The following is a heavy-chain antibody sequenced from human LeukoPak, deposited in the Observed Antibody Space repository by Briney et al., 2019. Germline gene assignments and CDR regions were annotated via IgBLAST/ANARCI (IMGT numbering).Heavy chain of an antibody. D-gene: IGHD3-16*01. V-gene: IGHV3-23*01. CDR3: ARMIRGAPDY. Sequence: GGSLRLSCAASGFTFRSYAMSWVRQAPGKGLEWVSAISGSGGSTYYADSVKGRFTVSRDNSKNTLYLQMNSLRAEDTAVYYCARMIRGAPDYWGQGTLVTVSS. J-gene: IGHJ4*02. CDR2: ISGSGGST. CDR1: GFTFRSYA.